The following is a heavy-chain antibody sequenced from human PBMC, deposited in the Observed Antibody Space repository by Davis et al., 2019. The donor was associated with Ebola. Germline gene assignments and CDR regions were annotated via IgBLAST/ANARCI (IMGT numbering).Heavy chain of an antibody. CDR3: ARGKDTGWFGWFDP. V-gene: IGHV1-69*13. CDR2: IIPIFGPA. D-gene: IGHD3-10*01. CDR1: GGTFSSYP. J-gene: IGHJ5*02. Sequence: SVKVSCKAPGGTFSSYPISWVRQAPGQGLEWMGGIIPIFGPASYAQKFQDRVTITADESTTTAYMELRSLTFDDTAVYYCARGKDTGWFGWFDPWGQGTLVTVSS.